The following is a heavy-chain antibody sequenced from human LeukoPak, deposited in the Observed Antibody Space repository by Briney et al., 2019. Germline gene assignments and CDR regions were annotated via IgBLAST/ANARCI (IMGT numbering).Heavy chain of an antibody. CDR1: GFTFTSYG. J-gene: IGHJ4*02. Sequence: GGSLRLSCAASGFTFTSYGMNWVRQAPGKGLEWVSSISNTGGYIYYADSVKGRFTISRDNAKNSLYLQLNSLRAEDTAVYYCARDEMYGSGSYAYFDYWGQGTLVTVSS. CDR2: ISNTGGYI. D-gene: IGHD3-10*01. V-gene: IGHV3-21*01. CDR3: ARDEMYGSGSYAYFDY.